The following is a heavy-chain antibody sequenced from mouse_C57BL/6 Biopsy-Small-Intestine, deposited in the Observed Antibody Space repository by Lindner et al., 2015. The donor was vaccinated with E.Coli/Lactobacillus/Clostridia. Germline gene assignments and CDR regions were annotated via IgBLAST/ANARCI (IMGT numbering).Heavy chain of an antibody. Sequence: VQLQESGPVLVKPGASVKMSSKASGYTFTNYYIHWVKQSHGKSLEWIGIINPYNGGTTYNQKFKGKATLTVDKSSSTAYMELNSLTSEDSAVYYCALTGTEAMDYWGQGTSVTVSS. J-gene: IGHJ4*01. V-gene: IGHV1-19*01. CDR1: GYTFTNYY. D-gene: IGHD4-1*01. CDR2: INPYNGGT. CDR3: ALTGTEAMDY.